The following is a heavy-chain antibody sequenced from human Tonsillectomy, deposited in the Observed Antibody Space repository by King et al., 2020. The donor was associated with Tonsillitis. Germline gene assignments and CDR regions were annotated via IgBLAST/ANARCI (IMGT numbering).Heavy chain of an antibody. CDR2: MDYSGST. D-gene: IGHD3-10*01. CDR3: ARGMTFFDS. J-gene: IGHJ4*02. CDR1: GGSISSHY. Sequence: VQLQESGPGLVKPSETLSLTCTVSGGSISSHYWSWIRQPPGSGLEWIGYMDYSGSTNYNPSLKSRVTISVDTSKNQISLKLCSVTAADTAVYYCARGMTFFDSWGQGTLVTVAS. V-gene: IGHV4-59*11.